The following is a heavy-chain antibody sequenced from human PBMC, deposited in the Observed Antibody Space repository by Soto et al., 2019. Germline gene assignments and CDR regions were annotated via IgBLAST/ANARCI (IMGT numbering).Heavy chain of an antibody. Sequence: ASVKVSCKTSGYTFTTYGITWVRQAPGQGLEWLGWITTYNSNTNYAQNLHGRLTMTIDASTSTAYMELRSLRSDDTAVYYCARRCGGDCRIFDYWGQGTLVTVSS. CDR1: GYTFTTYG. CDR2: ITTYNSNT. CDR3: ARRCGGDCRIFDY. V-gene: IGHV1-18*04. J-gene: IGHJ4*02. D-gene: IGHD2-21*02.